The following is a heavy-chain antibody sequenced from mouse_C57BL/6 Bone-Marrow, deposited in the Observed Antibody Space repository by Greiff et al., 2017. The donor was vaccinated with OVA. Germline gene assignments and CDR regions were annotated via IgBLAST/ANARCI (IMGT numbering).Heavy chain of an antibody. D-gene: IGHD3-1*01. CDR1: GYTFTSYW. J-gene: IGHJ2*01. CDR2: IDPSDSYT. CDR3: ARLGLYYFDY. Sequence: QVQLQQSGAELVKPGASVKLSCKASGYTFTSYWMQWVKQRPGQGLEWIGEIDPSDSYTNYNQQFKGTATLTVDTSSSTAYMQRSSLTSEDSAVYYCARLGLYYFDYWGQGTTLTVSS. V-gene: IGHV1-50*01.